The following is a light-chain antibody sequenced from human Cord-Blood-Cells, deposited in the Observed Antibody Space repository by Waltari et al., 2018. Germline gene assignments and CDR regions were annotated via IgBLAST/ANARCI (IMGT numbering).Light chain of an antibody. CDR2: RNN. J-gene: IGLJ3*02. CDR3: AAWDDSLSGWV. Sequence: QSVLTPPPSASGTPGQRVTISCSGRSSNIGSNYVYCYQQLPGTAPKLLIYRNNQRPSGVPDRFSGSKSGTSASLAISGLRSEDEADYYCAAWDDSLSGWVFGGGTKLTVL. CDR1: SSNIGSNY. V-gene: IGLV1-47*01.